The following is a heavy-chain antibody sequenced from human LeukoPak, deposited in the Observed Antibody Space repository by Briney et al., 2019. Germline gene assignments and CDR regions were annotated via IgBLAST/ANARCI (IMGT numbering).Heavy chain of an antibody. CDR2: INHSGST. V-gene: IGHV4-34*01. CDR1: GGSFSGYY. J-gene: IGHJ6*02. Sequence: SETLSLTCAVYGGSFSGYYWSWIRQPPGKGLGWIGEINHSGSTNYNPPLKSRVTISVDTSKNQFSLKLSSVTAADTAVYYCARCCSSTSLEYGMDVWGQGTTVTVSS. CDR3: ARCCSSTSLEYGMDV. D-gene: IGHD2-2*01.